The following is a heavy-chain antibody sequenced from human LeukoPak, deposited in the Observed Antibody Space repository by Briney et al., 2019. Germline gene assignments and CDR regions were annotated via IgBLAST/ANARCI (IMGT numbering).Heavy chain of an antibody. D-gene: IGHD2-8*01. J-gene: IGHJ4*02. CDR2: IKTNTDGGTT. CDR3: TRTLKGGYFDY. CDR1: GFTFNSAW. Sequence: PGGSLRLSCAASGFTFNSAWINWVRQAPGMGLEWVGRIKTNTDGGTTDYAAPMKGRFAISRDDSENTLYLQMNSLKTEDTAVYYCTRTLKGGYFDYWGQGTLVTVSS. V-gene: IGHV3-15*07.